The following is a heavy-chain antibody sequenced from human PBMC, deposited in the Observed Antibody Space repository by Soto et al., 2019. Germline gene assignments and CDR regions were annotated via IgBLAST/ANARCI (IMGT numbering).Heavy chain of an antibody. Sequence: ASETLSLTCSVSGGSISSGDYYWSWIRQPPGKGLEWIGEINHSGSTNYNPSLKSRVTISVDTSKNQFSLKLSSVTAADTAVYYCARGMGYSSSSYYYYYGMDVWGQGTTVTVSS. V-gene: IGHV4-39*07. D-gene: IGHD6-6*01. CDR1: GGSISSGDYY. CDR2: INHSGST. CDR3: ARGMGYSSSSYYYYYGMDV. J-gene: IGHJ6*02.